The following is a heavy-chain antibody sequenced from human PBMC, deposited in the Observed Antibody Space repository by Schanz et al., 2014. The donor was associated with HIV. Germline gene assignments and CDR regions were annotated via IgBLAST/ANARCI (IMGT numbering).Heavy chain of an antibody. Sequence: QVQLLQSGPEVKRPGASVTVSCKASGYTFTSYGINWVRQAPGQGLEWMGWISAYNGNTNYAQKLQGRVTMTTDTSTSTAYMDLRSLRADDTAVYFCASSRLLWFGELFDNWGQGTLVTVSS. CDR3: ASSRLLWFGELFDN. CDR1: GYTFTSYG. D-gene: IGHD3-10*01. CDR2: ISAYNGNT. V-gene: IGHV1-18*01. J-gene: IGHJ4*02.